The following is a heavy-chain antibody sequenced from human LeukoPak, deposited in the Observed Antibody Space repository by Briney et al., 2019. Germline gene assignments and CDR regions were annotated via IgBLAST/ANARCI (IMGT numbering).Heavy chain of an antibody. J-gene: IGHJ3*02. CDR2: IYYSGNS. D-gene: IGHD4-17*01. CDR1: GGSIGSYY. V-gene: IGHV4-59*01. CDR3: AREDGVATGGAFDI. Sequence: PSETLSLTCTVSGGSIGSYYWSWIRQPPGKGLEWIGYIYYSGNSNYNPSLKSRVTISVDTSKNQFSLKLSSVTAADTAVYYCAREDGVATGGAFDIWGQGTMVTVSS.